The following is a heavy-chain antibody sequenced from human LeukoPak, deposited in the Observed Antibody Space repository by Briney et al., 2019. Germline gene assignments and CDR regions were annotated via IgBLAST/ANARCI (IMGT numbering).Heavy chain of an antibody. CDR1: GGSFSGYY. CDR2: INHSGST. Sequence: SETLSLTCAVYGGSFSGYYWSWIRQPPGKGLEWIGEINHSGSTNYNPSLKSRVTMSVDTSKNHFSLKLSSVTAADTAVYYCARGRRQWLVPPSDYYFYMDVWGKGTTVTVSS. V-gene: IGHV4-34*01. D-gene: IGHD6-19*01. J-gene: IGHJ6*03. CDR3: ARGRRQWLVPPSDYYFYMDV.